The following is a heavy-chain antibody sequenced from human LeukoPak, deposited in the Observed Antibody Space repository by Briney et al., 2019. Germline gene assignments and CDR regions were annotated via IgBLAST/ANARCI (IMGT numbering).Heavy chain of an antibody. CDR1: GVTFSSYW. V-gene: IGHV3-74*01. D-gene: IGHD3-10*01. J-gene: IGHJ4*02. Sequence: PGGSLRLSCAASGVTFSSYWMHWVRQAPGKGLVWVSRINSDGSSTNYADSVKGRFTISRDNAKNTLHLQMNSLRAEDTAVYYCARGARGSGTASDYWGQGTLVTVSS. CDR2: INSDGSST. CDR3: ARGARGSGTASDY.